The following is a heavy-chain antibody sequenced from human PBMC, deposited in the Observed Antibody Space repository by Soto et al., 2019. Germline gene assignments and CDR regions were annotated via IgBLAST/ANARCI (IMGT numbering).Heavy chain of an antibody. CDR2: ISGSGGST. J-gene: IGHJ6*03. V-gene: IGHV3-23*01. CDR3: AKSLGYCSSTSCYVYYYYYMDV. CDR1: GFTFCSYA. Sequence: RLSRAASGFTFCSYAMSWVRQAPGKGLEWGSAISGSGGSTYYADSVKGRFTISRDNSKNTLYLQMNSLRAEDTAVYYCAKSLGYCSSTSCYVYYYYYMDVWGKGTTVTVSS. D-gene: IGHD2-2*01.